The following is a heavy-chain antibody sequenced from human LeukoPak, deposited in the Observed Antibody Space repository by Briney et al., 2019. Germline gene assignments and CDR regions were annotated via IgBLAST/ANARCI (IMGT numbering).Heavy chain of an antibody. J-gene: IGHJ5*02. CDR2: IYYSGST. CDR1: GGSISSYY. V-gene: IGHV4-59*12. D-gene: IGHD2-15*01. CDR3: ARGFRNAYCSGGSCYRGSWFDP. Sequence: PSETLSLTCTVSGGSISSYYWSWIRQPPGKGLEWIGYIYYSGSTNYNPSLKSRVTISVDTSKNQFSLKLSSVTAADTAVYYCARGFRNAYCSGGSCYRGSWFDPWGQGTLVTVSS.